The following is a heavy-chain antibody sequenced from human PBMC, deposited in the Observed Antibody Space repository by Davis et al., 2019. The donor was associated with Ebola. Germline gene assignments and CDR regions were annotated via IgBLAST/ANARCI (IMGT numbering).Heavy chain of an antibody. J-gene: IGHJ4*02. V-gene: IGHV3-48*03. CDR2: ISSSGSTI. CDR3: AKDGPNWELLYYFDY. CDR1: GFTFSSYE. Sequence: GGSLRLSCAASGFTFSSYEMNWVRQAPGKGLEWVSYISSSGSTIYYADSVKGRFTISRDNSKNTLYLQMNSLRAEDTAVYYCAKDGPNWELLYYFDYWGQGTLVTVSS. D-gene: IGHD1-26*01.